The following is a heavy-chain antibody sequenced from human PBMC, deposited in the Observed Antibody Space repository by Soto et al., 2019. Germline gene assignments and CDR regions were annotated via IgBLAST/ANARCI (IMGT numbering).Heavy chain of an antibody. CDR1: GFAFSDSA. Sequence: EVQLVESGGGLVQPGGSLKLSCAASGFAFSDSAMHWVRQASGKGLEWIGRIRGKRGNDGTAYAASVKGRFTISRDDSKTTPYLQMNSLKIEDTAVYYCTRRRDWTAVDPLDYWGEGHLVTVSS. CDR2: IRGKRGNDGT. CDR3: TRRRDWTAVDPLDY. V-gene: IGHV3-73*02. J-gene: IGHJ4*02. D-gene: IGHD5-18*01.